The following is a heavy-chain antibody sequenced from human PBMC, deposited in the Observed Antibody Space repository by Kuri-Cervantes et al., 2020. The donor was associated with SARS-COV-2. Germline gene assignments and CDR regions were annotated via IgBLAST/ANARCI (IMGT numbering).Heavy chain of an antibody. CDR1: GFTFSGYA. J-gene: IGHJ4*02. CDR2: ISYDGSNK. Sequence: GESLKISCPASGFTFSGYAMHWFRQAPGKGLEWVAVISYDGSNKYYADSVKGRFTISRDNSKNTLYLQMNSLRAEDTAVYYCAREGDLTGLFAYWGQGTLVTVSS. D-gene: IGHD3-16*01. CDR3: AREGDLTGLFAY. V-gene: IGHV3-30-3*01.